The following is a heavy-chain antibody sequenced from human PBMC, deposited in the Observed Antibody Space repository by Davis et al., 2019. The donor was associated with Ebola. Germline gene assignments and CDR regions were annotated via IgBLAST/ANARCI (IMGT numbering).Heavy chain of an antibody. V-gene: IGHV3-23*01. CDR1: GFTSSNYA. CDR3: AKDRRRDTMISGVITWIDY. CDR2: FSDSVEST. Sequence: GESLTISCASSGFTSSNYAMNWVRQAPGKGLEWVSTFSDSVESTYYADSVKGRSTIPRDDSKNTLYLQMTSLRAEDTAVYYCAKDRRRDTMISGVITWIDYWGQGTLVTVSS. D-gene: IGHD3-22*01. J-gene: IGHJ4*02.